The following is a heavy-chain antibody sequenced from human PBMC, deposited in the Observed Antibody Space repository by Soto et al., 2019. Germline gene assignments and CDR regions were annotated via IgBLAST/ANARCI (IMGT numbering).Heavy chain of an antibody. Sequence: SETLSLTCAVSIRINNWLSWVRQPPGKGLEWIGEIHPSGTARYSSSLKSRVTISVVQSNIQFSLTLSSVTAADTAVYYCATYLTPYTFDYWGQGALVTVSS. CDR2: IHPSGTA. D-gene: IGHD2-15*01. CDR3: ATYLTPYTFDY. CDR1: IRINNW. J-gene: IGHJ4*02. V-gene: IGHV4-4*02.